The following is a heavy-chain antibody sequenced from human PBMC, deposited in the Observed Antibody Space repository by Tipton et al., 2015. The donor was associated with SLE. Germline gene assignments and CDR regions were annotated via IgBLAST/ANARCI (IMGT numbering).Heavy chain of an antibody. V-gene: IGHV1-8*01. D-gene: IGHD3-10*01. CDR3: ARWSHYPINAFDM. Sequence: QLVQSGAEVKKPGASVKVSCKASGYTFASYDINWVRQAAGQGLEWMGWMNPDNGNTKSAQNFQGRVTMTADTSISTADMELSRLRSDDTAVYFCARWSHYPINAFDMWGQGTLITVSS. J-gene: IGHJ3*02. CDR2: MNPDNGNT. CDR1: GYTFASYD.